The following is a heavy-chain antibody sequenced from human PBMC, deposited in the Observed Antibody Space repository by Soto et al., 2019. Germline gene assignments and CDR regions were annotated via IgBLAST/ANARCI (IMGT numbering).Heavy chain of an antibody. V-gene: IGHV3-30-3*01. D-gene: IGHD5-18*01. CDR1: GFTFSSYA. CDR2: ISYDGSNK. CDR3: ARGVGGYSYGPDAFDI. Sequence: QVQLVESGGGVVQPGRSLRLSCAASGFTFSSYAMHWVRQAPGKGLEWVAVISYDGSNKYYADSVKGRFTISKDNSKNTLYLQMNSLRAEDTAVYYCARGVGGYSYGPDAFDIWGQGTMVTVSS. J-gene: IGHJ3*02.